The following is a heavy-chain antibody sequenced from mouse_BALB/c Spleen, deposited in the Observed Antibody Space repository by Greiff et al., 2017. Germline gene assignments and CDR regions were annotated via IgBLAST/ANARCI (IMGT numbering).Heavy chain of an antibody. D-gene: IGHD1-1*01. Sequence: QVQLKESGPDLVAPSQSLSITCTVSGFSLTSYGVHWVRQPPGKGLEWLVVIWSDGSTTYNSALKSRLSISKDNSKSQVFLKMNSLQTDDTAMYYCARHDYYGSSPFDYWGQGTTLTVSS. CDR2: IWSDGST. V-gene: IGHV2-6-2*01. CDR1: GFSLTSYG. J-gene: IGHJ2*01. CDR3: ARHDYYGSSPFDY.